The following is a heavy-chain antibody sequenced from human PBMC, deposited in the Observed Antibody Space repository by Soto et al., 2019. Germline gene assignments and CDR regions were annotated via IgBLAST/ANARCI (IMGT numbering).Heavy chain of an antibody. V-gene: IGHV4-59*01. CDR2: IYYSGST. CDR3: ARDMEYSSGWYYFDY. Sequence: SETLSLTCTVSGGSISSYYWSWIRQPPGKGLEWIGYIYYSGSTNYNPSLKSRVTISVDTSKNQFSLKLSSVTAADTAVYYCARDMEYSSGWYYFDYWGQGTLVTVSS. D-gene: IGHD6-19*01. CDR1: GGSISSYY. J-gene: IGHJ4*02.